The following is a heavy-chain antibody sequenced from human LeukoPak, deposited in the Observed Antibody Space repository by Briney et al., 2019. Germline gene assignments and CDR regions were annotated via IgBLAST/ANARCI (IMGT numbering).Heavy chain of an antibody. D-gene: IGHD6-19*01. CDR2: ISAFNGNS. Sequence: ASVKVSCKASGYTFSSFGMGWVGQAPGQGGEWMGWISAFNGNSEYPQKLQDRVTVTIETSTNIAYMELRNLRPDDTAVYYCARSFIAEAATAYDYWGQGTLVIVSS. CDR1: GYTFSSFG. V-gene: IGHV1-18*01. J-gene: IGHJ4*02. CDR3: ARSFIAEAATAYDY.